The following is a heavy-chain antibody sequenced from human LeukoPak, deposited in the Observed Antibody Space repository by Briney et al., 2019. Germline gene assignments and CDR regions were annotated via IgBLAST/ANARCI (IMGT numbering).Heavy chain of an antibody. CDR2: VHLDGRT. CDR3: AREGGFYRPLDY. J-gene: IGHJ4*02. V-gene: IGHV4-4*02. D-gene: IGHD3-3*01. Sequence: SETLSLTCGVSGGSVINTNWWTWVRQPPGKGLEWIGEVHLDGRTNYNPSLESRLTMSVDLSENQVSLKLTSVTAADTAVYYCAREGGFYRPLDYSGQGTLVTVSS. CDR1: GGSVINTNW.